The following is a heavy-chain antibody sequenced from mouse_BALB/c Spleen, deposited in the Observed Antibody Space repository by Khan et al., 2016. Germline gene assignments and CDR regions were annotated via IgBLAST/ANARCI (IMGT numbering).Heavy chain of an antibody. Sequence: EVKLLESGGGLVQPKGSLKLSCAASGFTFNTYAMNWVRQAPGKGLEWVARIRSKSNNYATYYAGSVKDRFTISRDDSHNMLYLQMTNLKTEDTAMYYCVRDVASVGGSGYVAWFAYWGQGTLVTVSA. V-gene: IGHV10-1*02. CDR2: IRSKSNNYAT. J-gene: IGHJ3*01. CDR3: VRDVASVGGSGYVAWFAY. CDR1: GFTFNTYA. D-gene: IGHD3-1*01.